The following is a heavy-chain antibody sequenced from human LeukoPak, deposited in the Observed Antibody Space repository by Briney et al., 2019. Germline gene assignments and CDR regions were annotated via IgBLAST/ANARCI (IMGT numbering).Heavy chain of an antibody. D-gene: IGHD6-19*01. J-gene: IGHJ6*02. CDR2: ISSDGSNE. Sequence: GGSLRLSCAASGFTFSSYGMYWVRQAPGKGLEWLAVISSDGSNEYYADSVKGRFTISRDNSKNTLYLQMNSLRAEDTAVYYCAKDPIAVAGNNYYGMDVWGQGTTVSV. V-gene: IGHV3-30*18. CDR1: GFTFSSYG. CDR3: AKDPIAVAGNNYYGMDV.